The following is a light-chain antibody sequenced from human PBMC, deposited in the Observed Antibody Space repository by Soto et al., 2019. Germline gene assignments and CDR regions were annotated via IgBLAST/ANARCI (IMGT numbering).Light chain of an antibody. V-gene: IGLV2-14*01. J-gene: IGLJ1*01. Sequence: QSVLTQPASVSGSPGQSITISCTGTSSDVGGHNSVSWYRQDPGKAPKLMIYDVSNRPSGVSDRFSGSKSGNTASLTISGLHIEEEADYYCSSFTSSVTYVFATGTKVTVL. CDR3: SSFTSSVTYV. CDR2: DVS. CDR1: SSDVGGHNS.